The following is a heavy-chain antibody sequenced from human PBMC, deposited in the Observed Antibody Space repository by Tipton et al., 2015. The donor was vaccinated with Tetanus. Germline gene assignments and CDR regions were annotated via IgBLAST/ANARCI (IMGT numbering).Heavy chain of an antibody. Sequence: QSGAEVKKPGASVKVSCKAFAYAFTSYDLNWVRHAAGQGLEWLGYMNPNTGHAAYAQKLQGRITMTSNVSITTAYLELRNLRSDDTAVYFCARGNRGSSWYFWGQGTLVAVSS. J-gene: IGHJ4*02. CDR2: MNPNTGHA. CDR1: AYAFTSYD. D-gene: IGHD6-13*01. V-gene: IGHV1-8*01. CDR3: ARGNRGSSWYF.